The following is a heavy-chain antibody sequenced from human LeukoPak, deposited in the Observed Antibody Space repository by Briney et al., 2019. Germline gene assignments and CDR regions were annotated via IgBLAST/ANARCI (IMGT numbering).Heavy chain of an antibody. CDR3: ARARWGAAGHHFDS. CDR1: GFTLSRDV. V-gene: IGHV3-23*01. Sequence: GRSLSLSRAGSGFTLSRDVIRGGCQAPGEGGEWGSAIGSSGGGTFYADPVKGRFTLSRDNPANTVYLQMNSLRDQDAALYYCARARWGAAGHHFDSWGQGTRVAVSS. CDR2: IGSSGGGT. J-gene: IGHJ4*02. D-gene: IGHD1-26*01.